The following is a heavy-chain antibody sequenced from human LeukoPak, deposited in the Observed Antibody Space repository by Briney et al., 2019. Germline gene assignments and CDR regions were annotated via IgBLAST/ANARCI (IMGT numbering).Heavy chain of an antibody. CDR1: GGSFSGYY. Sequence: SETLSLTCAVYGGSFSGYYWSWIRQPPGKGLEWIGEINHSGSTYYNPSLKSRVTISVDTSKNQFSLKLSSVTAADTAVYYCARQGITIFGVVIINYYYMDVWGKGTTVTVSS. V-gene: IGHV4-34*01. D-gene: IGHD3-3*01. J-gene: IGHJ6*03. CDR3: ARQGITIFGVVIINYYYMDV. CDR2: INHSGST.